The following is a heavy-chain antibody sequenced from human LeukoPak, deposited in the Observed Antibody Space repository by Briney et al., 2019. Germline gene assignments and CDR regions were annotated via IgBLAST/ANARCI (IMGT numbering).Heavy chain of an antibody. J-gene: IGHJ4*02. D-gene: IGHD1-26*01. CDR1: GFTFSSYV. CDR2: ITGTAGST. V-gene: IGHV3-23*01. CDR3: AKPLPGTYFSFDY. Sequence: GGSLRLSCAASGFTFSSYVISWVRQAPREGLEWVSAITGTAGSTYYADSVKGRFTISRDNSKNTVFLQISSLRAEDTAVYYCAKPLPGTYFSFDYWGQGTLVTVSS.